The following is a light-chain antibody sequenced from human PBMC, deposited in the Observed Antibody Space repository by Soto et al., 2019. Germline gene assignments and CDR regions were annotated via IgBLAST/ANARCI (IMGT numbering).Light chain of an antibody. CDR1: QSVSRY. Sequence: EVVLSQSPGTLSLSPGERATLSCRASQSVSRYLAWYQQKYGQAPRLLIYDASNRATGIPARFSGSGSGTDFTLTISSLEPEDFAVYYCQQRSNWPRTFGQGTKVDIK. V-gene: IGKV3-11*01. J-gene: IGKJ1*01. CDR3: QQRSNWPRT. CDR2: DAS.